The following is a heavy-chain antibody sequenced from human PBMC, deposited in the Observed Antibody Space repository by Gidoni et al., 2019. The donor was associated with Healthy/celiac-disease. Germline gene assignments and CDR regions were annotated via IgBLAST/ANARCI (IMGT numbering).Heavy chain of an antibody. D-gene: IGHD4-17*01. CDR3: ARDGDYGDSWSYYYYGMDV. J-gene: IGHJ6*02. CDR1: GGTFSSYA. Sequence: QVQLVQSGAEVKKPGSSVKVSCKASGGTFSSYAISWVRQAPGQGLEWMGRIIPILGIANYAQKFQGRVTITADKSTSTAYMELSSLRSEDTAVYYCARDGDYGDSWSYYYYGMDVWGQGTTVTVSS. CDR2: IIPILGIA. V-gene: IGHV1-69*04.